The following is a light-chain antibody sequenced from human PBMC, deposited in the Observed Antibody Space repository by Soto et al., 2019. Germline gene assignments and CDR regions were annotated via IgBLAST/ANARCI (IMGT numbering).Light chain of an antibody. Sequence: QSVLTQPPSASGSPGQSVTISCTGTSSDVGAYDYVSWYQQHPGKAPKLMIYEVSQRPSGVPDRFSGSKSGNTASLTISGLPGEGEGDYYCSSFAGINNLLFGGGTKLTVL. CDR2: EVS. V-gene: IGLV2-8*01. CDR1: SSDVGAYDY. J-gene: IGLJ2*01. CDR3: SSFAGINNLL.